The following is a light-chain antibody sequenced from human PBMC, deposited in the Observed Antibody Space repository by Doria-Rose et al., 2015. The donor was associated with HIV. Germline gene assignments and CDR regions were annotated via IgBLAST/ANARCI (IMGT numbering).Light chain of an antibody. J-gene: IGKJ3*01. CDR1: QSLLYTSKNY. V-gene: IGKV4-1*01. CDR2: WAS. CDR3: QQYYDTPS. Sequence: DIRLTQSPESLGMSLGERATLNCKSNQSLLYTSKNYLAWYQQKPAQPPKLLIYWASTRQSGVPARFSGSGSGTVFTLTISSLEAEDVAVYYCQQYYDTPSFGPGTTVDSK.